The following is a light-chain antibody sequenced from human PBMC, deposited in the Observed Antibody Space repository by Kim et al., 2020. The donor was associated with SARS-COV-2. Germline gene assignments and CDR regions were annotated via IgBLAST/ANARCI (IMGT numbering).Light chain of an antibody. CDR3: HQYYSYPYS. CDR2: AAS. V-gene: IGKV1-8*01. CDR1: QGISSY. J-gene: IGKJ2*01. Sequence: AIRMTQSPSSLSASTGDRVTITCRASQGISSYLAWYQQKPGKAPKLLIYAASTLQSGVPSRFSGSGSGTDFTLTISCLQSEYFATYYCHQYYSYPYSFGPGTKLAI.